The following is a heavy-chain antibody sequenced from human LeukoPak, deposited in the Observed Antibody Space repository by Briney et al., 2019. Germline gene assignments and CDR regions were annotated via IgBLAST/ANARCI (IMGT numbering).Heavy chain of an antibody. CDR3: ARGLGTTHFDY. CDR2: INHSGST. J-gene: IGHJ4*02. CDR1: GGSFSGYY. Sequence: SETLSLTCAVYGGSFSGYYWSWIRQPPGKGLEWIGEINHSGSTNYNPSLKSRVTISVDTSKNQFSLKLSSVTPADTVVYYCARGLGTTHFDYWGQGTLVTVSS. V-gene: IGHV4-34*01. D-gene: IGHD1-1*01.